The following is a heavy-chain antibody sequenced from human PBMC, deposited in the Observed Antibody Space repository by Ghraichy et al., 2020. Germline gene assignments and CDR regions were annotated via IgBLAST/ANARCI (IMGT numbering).Heavy chain of an antibody. CDR1: GYTFTSYA. Sequence: ASVKVSCKASGYTFTSYAMHWVRQDPGQRLEWMGWINADNGNTKYSQKFQGRVTITRDTSASTAYMELSSLRSEDTAVYYCARDGTLLRYFDWQHWFDPWGQGTLFP. V-gene: IGHV1-3*01. CDR3: ARDGTLLRYFDWQHWFDP. CDR2: INADNGNT. J-gene: IGHJ5*02. D-gene: IGHD3-9*01.